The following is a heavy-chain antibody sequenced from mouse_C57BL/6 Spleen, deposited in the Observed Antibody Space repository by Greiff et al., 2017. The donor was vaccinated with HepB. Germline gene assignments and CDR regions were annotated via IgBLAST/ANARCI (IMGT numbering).Heavy chain of an antibody. Sequence: QVQLQQPWAELVKPGASVKMSCKASGYTFTSYWITWVKQRPGQGLEWIGDIYPGSGSTNYNEKFKSKATLTVDTSSSTAYMQLSSLTSEDSAVYYCARWGYDFAWFAYWGQGTLVTVSA. V-gene: IGHV1-55*01. CDR2: IYPGSGST. D-gene: IGHD2-2*01. J-gene: IGHJ3*01. CDR1: GYTFTSYW. CDR3: ARWGYDFAWFAY.